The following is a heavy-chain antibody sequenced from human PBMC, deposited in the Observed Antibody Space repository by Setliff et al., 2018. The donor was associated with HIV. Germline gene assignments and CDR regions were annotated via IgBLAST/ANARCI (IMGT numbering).Heavy chain of an antibody. CDR1: GFTFTGYW. J-gene: IGHJ5*02. V-gene: IGHV3-74*01. CDR2: INTDGSST. CDR3: GRGISARPGAPGNWFDP. Sequence: PVGSLRLSCAASGFTFTGYWMHWVRQAPGKGLLWVSRINTDGSSTTYADSVKGRFTISRDNAKNMVYLQMNSLRVEDTAVYYCGRGISARPGAPGNWFDPWGQGTLVTVSS. D-gene: IGHD6-6*01.